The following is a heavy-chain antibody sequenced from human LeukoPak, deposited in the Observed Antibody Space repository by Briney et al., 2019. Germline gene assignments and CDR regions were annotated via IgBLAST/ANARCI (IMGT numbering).Heavy chain of an antibody. Sequence: QPGGSLILSCAASGFTFSSYAMHWVRQAPGKGLEYVSAISSNGGSTYYANSVKGRFTISRDNSKNTLYLQMGSLRAEDMAVYYCAREYCSGGSCYFAFDIWGQGTMVTVSS. CDR3: AREYCSGGSCYFAFDI. J-gene: IGHJ3*02. CDR2: ISSNGGST. D-gene: IGHD2-15*01. V-gene: IGHV3-64*01. CDR1: GFTFSSYA.